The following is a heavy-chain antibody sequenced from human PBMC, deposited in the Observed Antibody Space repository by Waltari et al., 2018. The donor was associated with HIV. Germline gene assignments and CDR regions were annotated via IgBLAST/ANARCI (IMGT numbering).Heavy chain of an antibody. CDR1: GARFTTYF. CDR3: ARGEDVSLPHLTPGFRLEF. CDR2: INPDIGDT. J-gene: IGHJ4*01. Sequence: LLPSASQVKTPGASVTPPCKVSGARFTTYFLYWLRQAPGQGFEWLGRINPDIGDTTYSQAFQTRVTMTRNTSSASTYMEVTRLTSADTAIYYCARGEDVSLPHLTPGFRLEFWGHGTLVTVSS. D-gene: IGHD1-26*01. V-gene: IGHV1-2*06.